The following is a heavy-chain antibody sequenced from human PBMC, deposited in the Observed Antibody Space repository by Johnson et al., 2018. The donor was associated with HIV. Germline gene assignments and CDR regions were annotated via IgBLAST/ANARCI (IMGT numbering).Heavy chain of an antibody. D-gene: IGHD7-27*01. CDR2: INWNGAIT. V-gene: IGHV3-20*04. CDR3: ASPWGGRGLDAFDI. CDR1: GFTFDDYG. Sequence: VQLVESGGGVVRPGGSLRLSCAASGFTFDDYGMTWVRQAPGKGLEWVSRINWNGAITAYADSVKGRFTISRDNAKNSLYLQMNSLRAEDTALYYCASPWGGRGLDAFDIWGQGTMVTVSS. J-gene: IGHJ3*02.